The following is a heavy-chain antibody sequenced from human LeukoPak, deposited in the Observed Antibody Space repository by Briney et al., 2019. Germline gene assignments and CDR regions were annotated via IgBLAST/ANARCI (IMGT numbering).Heavy chain of an antibody. J-gene: IGHJ4*02. V-gene: IGHV3-9*01. CDR2: ISWNSGSI. CDR3: ARDPPRSYSSGWYSGYFDY. Sequence: GGSLRLSCAASGFTFDDYAMHWVRQAPGKGLEWVSGISWNSGSIGYADPVKGRFTISRDNAKNSLYLQMNSLRAEDTAVYYCARDPPRSYSSGWYSGYFDYWGQGTLVTVSS. D-gene: IGHD6-19*01. CDR1: GFTFDDYA.